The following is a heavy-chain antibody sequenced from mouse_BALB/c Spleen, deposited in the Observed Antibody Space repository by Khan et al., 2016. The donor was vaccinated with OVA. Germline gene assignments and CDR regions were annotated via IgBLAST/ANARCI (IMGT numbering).Heavy chain of an antibody. D-gene: IGHD2-3*01. J-gene: IGHJ2*01. CDR3: TRDGIDY. CDR1: GYTFTTYW. CDR2: INPTSGYT. V-gene: IGHV1-7*01. Sequence: QVQLKQSGAERAKPGASVKMSCKASGYTFTTYWMHWVKQRPGQGLEWIGYINPTSGYTDYNEKFKDRATFSADTSSSTAYMQLNSLTSEDSAVYYCTRDGIDYWGQGTTLTVSS.